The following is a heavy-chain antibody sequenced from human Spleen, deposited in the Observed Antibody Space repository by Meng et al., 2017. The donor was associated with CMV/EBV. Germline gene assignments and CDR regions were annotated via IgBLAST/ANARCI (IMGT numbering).Heavy chain of an antibody. CDR1: GYTFTSYG. Sequence: ASVKVSCKASGYTFTSYGISWVRQAPGQGLEWMGWNSAYNGNTNYAQKLQGRVTMTTDTSTSTAYMELRSLRSDDTAVYYCARDAGHPGDVWFDPWGQGTLVTVSS. CDR2: NSAYNGNT. J-gene: IGHJ5*02. CDR3: ARDAGHPGDVWFDP. V-gene: IGHV1-18*01.